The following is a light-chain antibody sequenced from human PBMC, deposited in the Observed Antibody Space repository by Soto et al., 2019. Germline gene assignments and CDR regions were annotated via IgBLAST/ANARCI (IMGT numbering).Light chain of an antibody. CDR2: GAS. CDR1: QSVSSSY. V-gene: IGKV3-20*01. CDR3: QQYGSTPGT. Sequence: EIVLTQSPGTLSLSPGERATLSSRASQSVSSSYLAWYQQKPGQAPRLLIYGASRRGTGIPDRFSGSGSGTGLVLTIRRLEGGDFAVYYCQQYGSTPGTFRQGTKVEIK. J-gene: IGKJ1*01.